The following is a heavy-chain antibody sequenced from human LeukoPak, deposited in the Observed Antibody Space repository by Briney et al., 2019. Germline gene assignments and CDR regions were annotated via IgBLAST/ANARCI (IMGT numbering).Heavy chain of an antibody. J-gene: IGHJ5*02. V-gene: IGHV3-23*01. CDR3: AREVCTGGSCPYNFDP. CDR2: VSVSGGRT. D-gene: IGHD2-8*02. Sequence: PGGSLRLSCAASGFTFSSYAMSWVRQAPGKGLEWVSGVSVSGGRTFSADSVKGRFTISRDNSKNTLFLQMNSLRAEDTAVYYCAREVCTGGSCPYNFDPWGQGTLVTVSS. CDR1: GFTFSSYA.